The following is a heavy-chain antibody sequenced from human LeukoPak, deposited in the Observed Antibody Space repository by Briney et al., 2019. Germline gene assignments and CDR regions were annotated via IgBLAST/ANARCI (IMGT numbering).Heavy chain of an antibody. CDR1: GGSFSGYY. CDR3: ARGSIGFGRYYGMDV. J-gene: IGHJ6*04. Sequence: SETLSLTCAVYGGSFSGYYWSWIRQPPGKGLEWIGEINHSGSTNYNPSLKSRVTISVDTFKNQFSLKLSSVTAADTAVYYCARGSIGFGRYYGMDVWGKGTTVTVSS. D-gene: IGHD1-14*01. CDR2: INHSGST. V-gene: IGHV4-34*01.